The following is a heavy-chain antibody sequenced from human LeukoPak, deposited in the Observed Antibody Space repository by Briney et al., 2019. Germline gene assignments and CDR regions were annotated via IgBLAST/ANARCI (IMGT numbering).Heavy chain of an antibody. V-gene: IGHV1-18*01. CDR2: IGAYNGNT. CDR1: GYTFTSYG. D-gene: IGHD6-19*01. J-gene: IGHJ4*02. Sequence: ASVKVSCKASGYTFTSYGISWVRQAPGQGLEWMGWIGAYNGNTNYAQKLQGRVTMTTDTSTSTAYMELRSLRSDDTAVYYCARDSEDSSGWYELAFDYWGQGTLVTVSS. CDR3: ARDSEDSSGWYELAFDY.